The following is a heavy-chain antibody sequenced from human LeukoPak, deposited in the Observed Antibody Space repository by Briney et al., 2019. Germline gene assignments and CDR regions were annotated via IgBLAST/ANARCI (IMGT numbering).Heavy chain of an antibody. D-gene: IGHD2-2*01. V-gene: IGHV3-23*01. Sequence: GGSLRLSCAASGFTFRSYAMGWVRQAPGKGLEWVSAISAGANNIYYADSVKGRFTISRDNSKNTLYLQMNSLRAEDTAVYHCAESTSNWSPFDYWGQGTLVTVSS. CDR1: GFTFRSYA. CDR2: ISAGANNI. CDR3: AESTSNWSPFDY. J-gene: IGHJ4*02.